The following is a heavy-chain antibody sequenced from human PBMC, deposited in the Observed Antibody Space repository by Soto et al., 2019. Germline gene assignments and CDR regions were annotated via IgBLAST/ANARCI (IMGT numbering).Heavy chain of an antibody. CDR2: FDPEDGET. CDR3: ARRAAAGGYYYYYGMDV. D-gene: IGHD6-13*01. V-gene: IGHV1-24*01. J-gene: IGHJ6*02. Sequence: ASVKVSCKVSGYTLTELSMHWVRQAPGKGLEWMGGFDPEDGETIYAQKFQGRVTITADESTSTAYMELSSLRSEDTAVYYCARRAAAGGYYYYYGMDVWGQGTTVTVSS. CDR1: GYTLTELS.